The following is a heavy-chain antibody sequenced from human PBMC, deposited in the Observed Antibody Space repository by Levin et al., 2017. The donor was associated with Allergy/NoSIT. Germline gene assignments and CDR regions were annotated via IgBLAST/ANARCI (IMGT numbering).Heavy chain of an antibody. CDR2: ISWDGGST. Sequence: PGGSLRLSCAASGFTFDDYAMHWVRQAPGKGLEWVSLISWDGGSTYYADSVKGRFTISRDNSKNSLYLQMNSLRAEDTALYYCAKDIGSPAAAGNYYYYYGMDVWGQGTTVTVSS. J-gene: IGHJ6*02. CDR1: GFTFDDYA. D-gene: IGHD6-13*01. V-gene: IGHV3-43D*04. CDR3: AKDIGSPAAAGNYYYYYGMDV.